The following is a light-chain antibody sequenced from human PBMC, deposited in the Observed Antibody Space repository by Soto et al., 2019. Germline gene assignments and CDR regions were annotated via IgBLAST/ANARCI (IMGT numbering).Light chain of an antibody. CDR1: SSDVGGYNY. Sequence: QSALTQPASVSGSPGQSITISCTGTSSDVGGYNYVSWYQQHPGKAPKLMIFEVSYRPSGVSNRFSGFKSGNTASLTISGLQAEDEADYYCSSFTTSTSVFGGETKFT. CDR3: SSFTTSTSV. CDR2: EVS. V-gene: IGLV2-14*01. J-gene: IGLJ3*02.